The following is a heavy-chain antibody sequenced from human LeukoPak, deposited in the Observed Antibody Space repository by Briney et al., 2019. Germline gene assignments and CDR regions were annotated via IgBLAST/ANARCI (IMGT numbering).Heavy chain of an antibody. CDR1: GYTLTSYD. V-gene: IGHV1-8*03. J-gene: IGHJ4*02. CDR2: MNPNSGNT. CDR3: ARGQYYYGSGSGDYFDY. Sequence: GASVKVSCKASGYTLTSYDINWVRQATGQGLEWMGWMNPNSGNTGYEQKFQGRVTFTRNTSISTAYMELSSLRSEDTAVYYCARGQYYYGSGSGDYFDYWGQGTLVTVSS. D-gene: IGHD3-10*01.